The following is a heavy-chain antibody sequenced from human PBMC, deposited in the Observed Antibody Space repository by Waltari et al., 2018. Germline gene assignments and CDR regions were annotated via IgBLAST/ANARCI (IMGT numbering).Heavy chain of an antibody. Sequence: QVQLQESGPGLVKPSETLSLTCTVSGGSISSYYWSWIRQPPGKGLEWIGYIYYSGSTNHNPPRKSRVTISGDTSKNQFSLKLSSVTAADTAVYYCARWEVGAFDYWGQGTLVTVSS. CDR3: ARWEVGAFDY. V-gene: IGHV4-59*01. J-gene: IGHJ4*02. CDR2: IYYSGST. CDR1: GGSISSYY. D-gene: IGHD1-26*01.